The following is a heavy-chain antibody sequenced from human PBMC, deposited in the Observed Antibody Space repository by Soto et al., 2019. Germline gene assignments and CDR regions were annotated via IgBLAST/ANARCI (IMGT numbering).Heavy chain of an antibody. CDR1: GGSISSGGYS. Sequence: SETLSLTCAVSGGSISSGGYSWSWIRQPPGKGLEWIGYIYHSGSTYYNPSLKSRVTISVDRSKNQFSLKLSSVTAADTAVYYCAHLVVAGITYYFDSWGQGTLVTV. V-gene: IGHV4-30-2*01. J-gene: IGHJ4*02. CDR3: AHLVVAGITYYFDS. CDR2: IYHSGST. D-gene: IGHD2-15*01.